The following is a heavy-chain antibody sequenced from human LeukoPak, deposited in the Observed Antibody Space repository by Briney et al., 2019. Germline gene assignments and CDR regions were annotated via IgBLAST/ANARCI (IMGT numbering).Heavy chain of an antibody. J-gene: IGHJ4*02. CDR3: ARGALEYYYGSGSYSQYYLDY. V-gene: IGHV4-34*01. CDR2: INHSGST. CDR1: GGSFSGYY. D-gene: IGHD3-10*01. Sequence: SETLSLTCAVYGGSFSGYYWSWIRQPPGKGLEWIGEINHSGSTNYNPSLKSRVTISVDTSKNQFSLKLSSVTAADTAVYYCARGALEYYYGSGSYSQYYLDYWGQGTLVTVSS.